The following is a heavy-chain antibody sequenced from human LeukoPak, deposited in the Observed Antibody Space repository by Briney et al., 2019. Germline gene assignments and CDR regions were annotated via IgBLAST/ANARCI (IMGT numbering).Heavy chain of an antibody. CDR2: ISYDGTNK. V-gene: IGHV3-30*18. Sequence: GRSLRLSCAASGFTFSNYVMHWVRQAPGKGLEWVAVISYDGTNKYYADSVRGRFTISRDNSKNTLHLQMNSLRAEDTAVYYCAKDDRGNEAPFDYWGQGTLVTVSS. CDR1: GFTFSNYV. J-gene: IGHJ4*02. CDR3: AKDDRGNEAPFDY.